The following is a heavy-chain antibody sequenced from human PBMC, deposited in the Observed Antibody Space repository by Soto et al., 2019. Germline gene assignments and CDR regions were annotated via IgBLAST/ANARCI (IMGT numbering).Heavy chain of an antibody. CDR3: ARDSRGYDTNEAHYYYYGMDV. J-gene: IGHJ6*02. V-gene: IGHV3-53*01. CDR1: GFTVSSNY. CDR2: IYSGGST. Sequence: PGGSLRLSCAASGFTVSSNYMSWVRQAPGKGLEWVSVIYSGGSTYYADSVKGRFTISRDNSKNTLYLQMNSLRAEDTAVYYCARDSRGYDTNEAHYYYYGMDVWGQGTTVTVSS. D-gene: IGHD5-12*01.